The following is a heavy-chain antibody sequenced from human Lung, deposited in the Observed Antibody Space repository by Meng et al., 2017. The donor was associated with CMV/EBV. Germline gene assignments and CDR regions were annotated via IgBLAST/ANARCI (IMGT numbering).Heavy chain of an antibody. V-gene: IGHV1-2*02. D-gene: IGHD7-27*01. J-gene: IGHJ4*02. Sequence: VSCKASGYTFTAHSFHWVRQAPGQGVEWMGWIHPNRGDTNYAQQFQGRVTLTRDTSINTGYMELTRLTSDDTAVYYCARDNNWGPDYWGQGTLVTVSS. CDR3: ARDNNWGPDY. CDR1: GYTFTAHS. CDR2: IHPNRGDT.